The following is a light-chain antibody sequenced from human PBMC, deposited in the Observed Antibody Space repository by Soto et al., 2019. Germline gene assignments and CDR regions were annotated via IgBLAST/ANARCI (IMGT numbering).Light chain of an antibody. V-gene: IGLV1-44*01. Sequence: QSVLTQPPSASGTPGQRVTISCSGSSSNIGSNAVNWYQQLPGTAPKLLIYRNNQRPSGVPDRFSGSKSGTSASLAISGLQSEDEADYYCAAWDDSLNGHVLFGGGTQLPS. CDR3: AAWDDSLNGHVL. CDR2: RNN. CDR1: SSNIGSNA. J-gene: IGLJ2*01.